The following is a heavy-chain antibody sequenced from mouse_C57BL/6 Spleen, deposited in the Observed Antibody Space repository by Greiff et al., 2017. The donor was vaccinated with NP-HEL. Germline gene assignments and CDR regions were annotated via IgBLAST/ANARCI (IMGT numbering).Heavy chain of an antibody. Sequence: VQPQQSGAELVKPGASVKISCKASGYAFSSYWMNWVKQRPGKGLEWIGQIYPGDGDTNYNGKFKGKATLTADKSSSTAYMQLSSLTSEDSAVYFCARTYYDYDLYAMDYWGQGTSVTVSS. J-gene: IGHJ4*01. V-gene: IGHV1-80*01. CDR2: IYPGDGDT. CDR1: GYAFSSYW. D-gene: IGHD2-4*01. CDR3: ARTYYDYDLYAMDY.